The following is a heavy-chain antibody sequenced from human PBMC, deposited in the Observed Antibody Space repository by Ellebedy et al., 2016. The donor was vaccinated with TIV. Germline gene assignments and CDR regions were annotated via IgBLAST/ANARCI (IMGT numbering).Heavy chain of an antibody. J-gene: IGHJ4*02. CDR2: IGRDGTVT. Sequence: GESLKISCAASEFTFSDYWMHWVRQAPGKGLVWVSRIGRDGTVTNYADSVKGRFTISRDNARKMVFLQMNSLRAEDTAVYFCARDRVAGSGSLDYWGQGTPVTVSS. V-gene: IGHV3-74*01. D-gene: IGHD3-10*01. CDR1: EFTFSDYW. CDR3: ARDRVAGSGSLDY.